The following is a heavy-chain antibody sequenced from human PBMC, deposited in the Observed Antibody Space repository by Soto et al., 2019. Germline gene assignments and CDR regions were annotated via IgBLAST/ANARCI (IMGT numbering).Heavy chain of an antibody. CDR1: GFTFSSYS. CDR2: ISSSSSTI. J-gene: IGHJ4*02. Sequence: EVQLVESGGGLVQPGGSLRLSCAASGFTFSSYSMNWVRQAPGKGLEWVSYISSSSSTIYYADSVKGRFTISRDNAKNSLYLQTNSLRDEDTAVYYCASGKYYAEGGYWGQGTLVTVSS. V-gene: IGHV3-48*02. D-gene: IGHD1-26*01. CDR3: ASGKYYAEGGY.